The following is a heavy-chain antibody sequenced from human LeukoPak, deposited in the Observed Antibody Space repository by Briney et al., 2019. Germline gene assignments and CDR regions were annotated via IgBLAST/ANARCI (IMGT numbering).Heavy chain of an antibody. CDR1: DYSITSGYY. CDR3: AGEDITVDPFEF. J-gene: IGHJ4*02. CDR2: IYADGST. Sequence: SETLSLTCSVSDYSITSGYYWGWLRQTPGKGLEWIGSIYADGSTKYRPSLNSRVTISLDTSKNQFSLEMSSVTAADTAIYYCAGEDITVDPFEFWGQGTLVTVSS. D-gene: IGHD7-27*01. V-gene: IGHV4-38-2*02.